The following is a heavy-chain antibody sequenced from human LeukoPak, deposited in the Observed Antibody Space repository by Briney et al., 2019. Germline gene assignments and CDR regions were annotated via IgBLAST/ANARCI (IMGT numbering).Heavy chain of an antibody. CDR1: GFTFGSYA. D-gene: IGHD4-23*01. V-gene: IGHV3-23*01. Sequence: GGSLRLSCAASGFTFGSYAMSWVRQAPGKGLEWVSGISGSGGSTFYADSVKGRFTISRDNSENTVYLQMNSLRADDTAVYYCTWMATVVTVDIWGQGTLVTVSS. J-gene: IGHJ4*02. CDR2: ISGSGGST. CDR3: TWMATVVTVDI.